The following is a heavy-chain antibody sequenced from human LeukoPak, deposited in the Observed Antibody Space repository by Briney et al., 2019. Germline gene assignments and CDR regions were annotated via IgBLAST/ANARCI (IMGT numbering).Heavy chain of an antibody. Sequence: ASVKVSCKASGYTFTSYGISWVRQAPGQGLEWMGWISAYNGNTNYAQKFQGRVTMTRDTSTSTVYMELSSLRSEDTAVYYCASPFPAGYSSGWDPYGMDVWGQGTTVTVSS. V-gene: IGHV1-18*01. CDR1: GYTFTSYG. CDR3: ASPFPAGYSSGWDPYGMDV. CDR2: ISAYNGNT. J-gene: IGHJ6*02. D-gene: IGHD6-19*01.